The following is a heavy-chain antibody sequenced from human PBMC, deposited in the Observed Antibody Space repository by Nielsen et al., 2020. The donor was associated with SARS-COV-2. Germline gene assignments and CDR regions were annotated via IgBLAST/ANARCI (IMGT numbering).Heavy chain of an antibody. Sequence: WIRQPPGKGLEWIGEIYHSGSTNYNPSLKSRVTISVDKSKNQFSLKLSSVTAADTAVYYCARQTVYCSGGSCYSESLSFDYWGQGTLVTVSS. CDR3: ARQTVYCSGGSCYSESLSFDY. J-gene: IGHJ4*02. D-gene: IGHD2-15*01. CDR2: IYHSGST. V-gene: IGHV4-4*02.